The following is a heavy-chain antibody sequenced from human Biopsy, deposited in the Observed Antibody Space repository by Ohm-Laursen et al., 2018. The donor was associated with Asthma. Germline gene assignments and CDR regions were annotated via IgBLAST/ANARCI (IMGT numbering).Heavy chain of an antibody. D-gene: IGHD3-3*01. CDR3: ARDYYDFWNRSVYTYFGMDV. CDR1: GGSISSSSYY. V-gene: IGHV4-39*02. Sequence: SETLSLTCPVSGGSISSSSYYWGWIRQPPGKGLEWIGSIYYNGRTYYNPSLKSRVTISVDTSKKQLSLQLSSVTAADTAVYYCARDYYDFWNRSVYTYFGMDVWGRGTTVVVSS. J-gene: IGHJ6*02. CDR2: IYYNGRT.